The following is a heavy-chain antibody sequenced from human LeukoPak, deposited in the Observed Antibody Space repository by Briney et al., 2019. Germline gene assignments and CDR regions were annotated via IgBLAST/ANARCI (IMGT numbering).Heavy chain of an antibody. CDR1: GFTFSDFW. D-gene: IGHD6-19*01. CDR2: INRDGSDK. V-gene: IGHV3-7*01. CDR3: ARDVGRGWFDY. J-gene: IGHJ4*02. Sequence: PGGSLRLSCSASGFTFSDFWMTWVRQAPRKGVEWVGNINRDGSDKSSVDSVDSVKGRFTISRDNAKNSVYLHMNSLRAEDTAVYYCARDVGRGWFDYWGQGSLVTVSS.